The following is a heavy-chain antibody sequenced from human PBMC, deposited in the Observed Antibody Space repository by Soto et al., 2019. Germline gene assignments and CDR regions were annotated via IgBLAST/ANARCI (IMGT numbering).Heavy chain of an antibody. J-gene: IGHJ5*02. CDR3: AREDSYYYGSGSESGFDP. Sequence: QVQLVQSGAEVKKPGASVKVSCKASGYTFTSYGISWVRQAPGQGLEWMGWISAYNGNTNYAQKLQGRVSMTTDTSTSTAYMELRSLRSDDTAVYYCAREDSYYYGSGSESGFDPWGQGTLVTVSS. CDR2: ISAYNGNT. CDR1: GYTFTSYG. V-gene: IGHV1-18*04. D-gene: IGHD3-10*01.